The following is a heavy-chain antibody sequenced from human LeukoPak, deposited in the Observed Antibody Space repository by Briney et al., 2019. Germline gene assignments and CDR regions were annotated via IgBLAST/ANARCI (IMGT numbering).Heavy chain of an antibody. CDR2: IKSKFDGGTT. V-gene: IGHV3-15*01. CDR1: GFTFSNAW. J-gene: IGHJ1*01. Sequence: PGGSLRLSCAASGFTFSNAWMSWVRQVSGKGLEWVGRIKSKFDGGTTDFAAPVKGRFTISRDDSKNTLFLQMNNLKTEDTGVYYCARRSVSGTLGYLQDWGQGTLVTVSS. CDR3: ARRSVSGTLGYLQD. D-gene: IGHD3-3*01.